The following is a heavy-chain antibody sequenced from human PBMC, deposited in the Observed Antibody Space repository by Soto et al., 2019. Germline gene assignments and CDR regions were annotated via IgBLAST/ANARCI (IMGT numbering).Heavy chain of an antibody. CDR1: GFTFSSYA. CDR3: AKKPGIAVAGSVVDAFDI. Sequence: GGSLRLSCAASGFTFSSYAMSWVRQAPGKGLEWVSAISGSGGSTYYADSVKGRFTISRDNSKNTLYLQMNSLRAEDTAVYYCAKKPGIAVAGSVVDAFDIWGQGTMVTVSS. CDR2: ISGSGGST. D-gene: IGHD6-19*01. J-gene: IGHJ3*02. V-gene: IGHV3-23*01.